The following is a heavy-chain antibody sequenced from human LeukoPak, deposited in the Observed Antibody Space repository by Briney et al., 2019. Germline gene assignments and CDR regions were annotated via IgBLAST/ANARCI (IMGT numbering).Heavy chain of an antibody. CDR3: AKAAVGATMFGY. CDR1: GFTFSSDA. V-gene: IGHV3-23*01. CDR2: ISGSGGST. J-gene: IGHJ4*02. D-gene: IGHD1-26*01. Sequence: GGSLRLSCAASGFTFSSDAMIWVRQAPGKGLEWVSAISGSGGSTYYADSVKGRFTISRDNSKNTLYLQMNSLRAEDTAVYYCAKAAVGATMFGYWGQGTLVTVSS.